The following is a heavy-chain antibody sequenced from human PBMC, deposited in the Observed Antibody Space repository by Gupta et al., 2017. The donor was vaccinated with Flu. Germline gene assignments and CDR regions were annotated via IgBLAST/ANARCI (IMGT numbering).Heavy chain of an antibody. Sequence: QVQLVQSGAEVKQPGASVKVSCKASGYTFTSYDINWVRQATGQGLEWMGWMNPNRGNTGYAQKCQGRVTRTRNTSISTAYMERSSRRSEDTAGYYGARVPQLFDAWESWGQGTRVTVSA. V-gene: IGHV1-8*01. CDR1: GYTFTSYD. J-gene: IGHJ3*02. CDR3: ARVPQLFDAWES. CDR2: MNPNRGNT. D-gene: IGHD6-13*01.